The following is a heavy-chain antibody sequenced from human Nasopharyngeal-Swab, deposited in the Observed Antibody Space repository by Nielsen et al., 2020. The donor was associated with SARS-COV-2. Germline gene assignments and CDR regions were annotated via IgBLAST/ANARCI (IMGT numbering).Heavy chain of an antibody. J-gene: IGHJ4*02. CDR2: IIPIFGTA. Sequence: WVRQAPGQGLEWMGGIIPIFGTANYAQKFQGRVTITADESTSTAYMELSSLRSEDTAVYYCARGYSSSWQGYYFDYWGRGTLVTVSS. D-gene: IGHD6-13*01. V-gene: IGHV1-69*01. CDR3: ARGYSSSWQGYYFDY.